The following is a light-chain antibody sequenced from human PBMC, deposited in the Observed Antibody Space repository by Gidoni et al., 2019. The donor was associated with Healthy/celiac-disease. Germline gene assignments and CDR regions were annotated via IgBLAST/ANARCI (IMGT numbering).Light chain of an antibody. CDR3: LLSYSGARQV. V-gene: IGLV7-46*01. CDR2: DTS. CDR1: TGAVTSGHY. J-gene: IGLJ3*02. Sequence: QAVVTPESFLTVSPGGTVTLTCGSSTGAVTSGHYPYCFQHKPGQAPRTLIYDTSNKHSWTPARFSGSLLGGKAALTLSGAQPEDEAEYYCLLSYSGARQVFGGGTKLTVL.